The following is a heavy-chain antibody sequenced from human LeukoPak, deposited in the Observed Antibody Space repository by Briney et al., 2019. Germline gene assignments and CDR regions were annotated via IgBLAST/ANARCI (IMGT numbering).Heavy chain of an antibody. J-gene: IGHJ6*02. CDR1: GFTFSSIT. V-gene: IGHV3-21*01. D-gene: IGHD2-15*01. Sequence: VGALRLSCAASGFTFSSITMNWVRQAPGEGLRWGSSISSSSSDIYYADSVKGRLTISRDNAKTSLYLQMNSLRAEDTTVYYCARDPTPRYCSGGSCYTHYGMDVWGQGTTVTVSS. CDR3: ARDPTPRYCSGGSCYTHYGMDV. CDR2: ISSSSSDI.